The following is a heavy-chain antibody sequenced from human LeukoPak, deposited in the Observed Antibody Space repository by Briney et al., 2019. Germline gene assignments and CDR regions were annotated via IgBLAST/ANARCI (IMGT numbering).Heavy chain of an antibody. J-gene: IGHJ4*02. CDR1: GDSISTSTYY. CDR2: IYYSGST. D-gene: IGHD6-13*01. Sequence: SETLSLTCSVSGDSISTSTYYWGWLRQPPGKGLEWIGSIYYSGSTYYNPSLKSRVTIFVDTSKNHFSLNLRSVTAADTAVYYCARQSWGIAYFDYWGQGTLVTVSS. CDR3: ARQSWGIAYFDY. V-gene: IGHV4-39*01.